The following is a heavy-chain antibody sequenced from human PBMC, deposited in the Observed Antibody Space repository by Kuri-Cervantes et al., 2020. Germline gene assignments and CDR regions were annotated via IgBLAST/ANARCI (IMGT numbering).Heavy chain of an antibody. D-gene: IGHD3-10*01. V-gene: IGHV4-59*01. Sequence: SETLSLTCTVSGGSISSYYCSWIRQPPGKGLEWIGNINFSGRTNYSPSLKSRVTISVDTSKNQFSLKLNSVTAEDTAVYYCARASGTWPAWGQGTLVTVSS. J-gene: IGHJ5*02. CDR1: GGSISSYY. CDR2: INFSGRT. CDR3: ARASGTWPA.